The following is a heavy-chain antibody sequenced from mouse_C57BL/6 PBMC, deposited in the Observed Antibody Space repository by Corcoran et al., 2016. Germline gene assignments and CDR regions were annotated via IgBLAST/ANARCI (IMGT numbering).Heavy chain of an antibody. CDR1: GYSFTSYY. J-gene: IGHJ2*01. Sequence: QVQLQQSGPELVKPGASVKISCKASGYSFTSYYIHWVKQRPGQGLEWIGWIYPGSGNTKYNEKFKGKATLTADTSSSTAYMQLSSLTSEDSAVYYCARVYDGYHPFDYWGQGTTLTVSS. CDR3: ARVYDGYHPFDY. D-gene: IGHD2-3*01. V-gene: IGHV1-66*01. CDR2: IYPGSGNT.